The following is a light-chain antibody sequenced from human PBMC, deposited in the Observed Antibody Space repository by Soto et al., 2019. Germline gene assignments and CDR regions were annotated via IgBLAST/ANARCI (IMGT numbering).Light chain of an antibody. CDR2: EVS. J-gene: IGLJ2*01. Sequence: QSALTQPASVSGSPGQSSTFSCTGTSSDVGGYNYVSWYQQHPGKAPKLMIYEVSNRPSGVSNRFSGSKSGNTASLTISGLQAEDEADYYCSSYTSSRVVVFGGGTKLTVL. CDR1: SSDVGGYNY. CDR3: SSYTSSRVVV. V-gene: IGLV2-14*01.